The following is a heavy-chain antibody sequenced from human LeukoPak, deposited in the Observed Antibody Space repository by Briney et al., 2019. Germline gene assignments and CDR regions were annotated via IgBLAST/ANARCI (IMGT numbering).Heavy chain of an antibody. V-gene: IGHV3-15*01. CDR2: IKRKSDGGTT. Sequence: GGSLRLSCAASGLTFSNAWMSWVRQVPGKGLEWVGRIKRKSDGGTTDYAAPVKGRFTISRDDSKNTLYLQMNSLKTEDTAVYYCTTDLSDDSSGYYTEYFQHWGQGTLVTVSS. D-gene: IGHD3-22*01. CDR1: GLTFSNAW. J-gene: IGHJ1*01. CDR3: TTDLSDDSSGYYTEYFQH.